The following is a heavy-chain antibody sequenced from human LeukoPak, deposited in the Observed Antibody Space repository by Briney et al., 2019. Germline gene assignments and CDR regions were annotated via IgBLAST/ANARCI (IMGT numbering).Heavy chain of an antibody. J-gene: IGHJ4*02. CDR3: ARRYGSGSSGTFDY. D-gene: IGHD3-10*01. V-gene: IGHV4-59*01. Sequence: ASETLSLTCTVSGGSISSYYWSWIRRPPGKGLEWIAYIYYSGSTNYNPSLKSRVTISVDTSKNQFSLKLSSVTAADTAVYYCARRYGSGSSGTFDYWGQGTLVTVSS. CDR2: IYYSGST. CDR1: GGSISSYY.